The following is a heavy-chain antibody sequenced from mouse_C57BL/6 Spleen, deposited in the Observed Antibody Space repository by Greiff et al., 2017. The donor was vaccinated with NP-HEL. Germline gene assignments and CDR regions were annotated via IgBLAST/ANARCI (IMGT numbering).Heavy chain of an antibody. Sequence: VQLQQSGPELVKPGASVKIPCKASGYTFTDYNMDWVKQSHGKSLEWIGDINPNNGGTIYNQKFKGKATLTVDKSSSTAYMELRSLTSEDTAVYYCAREDYYGSSYVVWFAYWGQGTLVTVSA. CDR2: INPNNGGT. J-gene: IGHJ3*01. V-gene: IGHV1-18*01. D-gene: IGHD1-1*01. CDR3: AREDYYGSSYVVWFAY. CDR1: GYTFTDYN.